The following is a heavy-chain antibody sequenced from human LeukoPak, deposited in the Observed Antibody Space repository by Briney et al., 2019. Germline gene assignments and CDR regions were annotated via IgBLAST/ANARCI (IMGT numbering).Heavy chain of an antibody. CDR1: GFTFSDSY. D-gene: IGHD6-13*01. CDR2: ISSSSSTI. CDR3: AREIAAAGTIDY. Sequence: PGGSLRLSCAASGFTFSDSYMSWIRQAPGKGLEWVSYISSSSSTINYAGSVKGRFTISRDNAKNSLYLQMNSLRAEDTAVYYCAREIAAAGTIDYWGQGTLVTVSS. J-gene: IGHJ4*02. V-gene: IGHV3-11*01.